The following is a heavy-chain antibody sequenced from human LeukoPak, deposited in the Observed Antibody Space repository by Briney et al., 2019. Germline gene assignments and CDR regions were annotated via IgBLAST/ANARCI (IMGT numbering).Heavy chain of an antibody. CDR2: IIPIFGTA. Sequence: SVKVSCKASGGTFSSYAISWVRQAPGQGLEWMGGIIPIFGTANYALKCQGRVTITADKSTSTAYMELSSLRSEDTAVYYCARGVGSRHPDYYDSSGYYSYSYYYYMDVWGKGTTVTVSS. CDR3: ARGVGSRHPDYYDSSGYYSYSYYYYMDV. V-gene: IGHV1-69*06. J-gene: IGHJ6*03. CDR1: GGTFSSYA. D-gene: IGHD3-22*01.